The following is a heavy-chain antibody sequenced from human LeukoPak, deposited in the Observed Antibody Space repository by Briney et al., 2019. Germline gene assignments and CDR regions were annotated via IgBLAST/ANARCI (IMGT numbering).Heavy chain of an antibody. CDR2: IYYSGST. J-gene: IGHJ4*02. CDR3: ARGDRNYGDPIPFDY. D-gene: IGHD4-17*01. Sequence: SETLSLTCTVPGGSISSSSYYWGWIRQPPGKGLEWIGSIYYSGSTYYNPSLKSRVTISVDTSKSQFSLKLSSVTAADTAVYYCARGDRNYGDPIPFDYWGQGTLVTVSS. CDR1: GGSISSSSYY. V-gene: IGHV4-39*07.